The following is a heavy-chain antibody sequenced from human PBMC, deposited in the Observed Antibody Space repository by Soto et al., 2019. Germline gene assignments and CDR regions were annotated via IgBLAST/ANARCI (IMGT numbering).Heavy chain of an antibody. J-gene: IGHJ5*02. CDR3: AKDRGADYGDFGWFDP. Sequence: QVPLVESGGGVVQPGRSLRLSCAASGFTFSSYGMHWVRQAPGKGLEWVAITSYDGSNKFYGDSVKGRFSISRDNSNNTLYLQMNSLRPDDTAVYYCAKDRGADYGDFGWFDPWGQGTPVIVSS. CDR2: TSYDGSNK. D-gene: IGHD4-17*01. CDR1: GFTFSSYG. V-gene: IGHV3-30*18.